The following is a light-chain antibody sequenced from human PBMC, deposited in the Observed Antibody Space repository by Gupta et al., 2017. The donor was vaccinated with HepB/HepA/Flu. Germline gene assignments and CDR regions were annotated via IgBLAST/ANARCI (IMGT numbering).Light chain of an antibody. J-gene: IGKJ4*01. CDR1: QFVTNY. CDR2: DVS. V-gene: IGKV3-11*01. CDR3: QQHGF. Sequence: ETVLTQSPATLCLSLGESATLSCRYSQFVTNYITWYQQKPGQAPRFIIYDVSIGAAGIIDRVSGSESGTDISRLLTNLEPEDVGGYYGQQHGFFGGGTKVEIK.